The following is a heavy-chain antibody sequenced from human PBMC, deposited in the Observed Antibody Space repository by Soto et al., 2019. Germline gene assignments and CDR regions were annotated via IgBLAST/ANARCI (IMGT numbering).Heavy chain of an antibody. CDR1: GYTFTSDD. Sequence: QVQLVQSGAEVKKPGASVKVSCKASGYTFTSDDINWVRQATGQGLEWMGWMKPYCGDTGYAQKFQGRVTMTRDTSISTAYMELSSLSSEDTAVYYCARGVAAAGTDWFDPWGQGTLVTVSS. CDR3: ARGVAAAGTDWFDP. D-gene: IGHD6-13*01. J-gene: IGHJ5*02. CDR2: MKPYCGDT. V-gene: IGHV1-8*01.